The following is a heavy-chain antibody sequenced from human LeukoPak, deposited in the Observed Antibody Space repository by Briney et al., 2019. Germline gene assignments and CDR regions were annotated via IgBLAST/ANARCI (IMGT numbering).Heavy chain of an antibody. D-gene: IGHD6-6*01. CDR1: GFTFSSYG. V-gene: IGHV3-30*02. Sequence: GGSLRLSCAASGFTFSSYGMHWVRQAPGKGLEWVAFIRYDGSNKYYADSVKGRFTISRDNSKNTLYLQMNSLRAEDTAVYYCAKDGMTGSSSYFDYWGQGTLVTVSS. CDR3: AKDGMTGSSSYFDY. CDR2: IRYDGSNK. J-gene: IGHJ4*02.